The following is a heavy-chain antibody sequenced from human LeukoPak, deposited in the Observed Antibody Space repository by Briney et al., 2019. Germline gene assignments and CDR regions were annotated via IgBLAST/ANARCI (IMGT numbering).Heavy chain of an antibody. CDR2: ISYSGYT. V-gene: IGHV4-59*01. Sequence: SETLSLTCTVSGGSIRSYYWSWLRQAPGKGLEWIGFISYSGYTSYSPSRKSRVAISVDTSKSQFSLRLSSLTAADTAIYYCARGRNDNGGMFFDSWAQGTLVTVSS. CDR3: ARGRNDNGGMFFDS. J-gene: IGHJ4*02. CDR1: GGSIRSYY. D-gene: IGHD4-23*01.